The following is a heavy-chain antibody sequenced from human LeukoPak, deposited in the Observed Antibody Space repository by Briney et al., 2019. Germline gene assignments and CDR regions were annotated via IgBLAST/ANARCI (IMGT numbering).Heavy chain of an antibody. CDR2: AYYTGST. J-gene: IGHJ4*02. Sequence: SETLSHTCSISRGSASNYQWSWIRQPPGQGLHWLGYAYYTGSTNYNPSLKSRVTMFEDKSKNQFSLRLYSVTVADTAVYYCARHFAYSSSSYFDYWGQGSLVTVSS. V-gene: IGHV4-59*08. D-gene: IGHD6-6*01. CDR3: ARHFAYSSSSYFDY. CDR1: RGSASNYQ.